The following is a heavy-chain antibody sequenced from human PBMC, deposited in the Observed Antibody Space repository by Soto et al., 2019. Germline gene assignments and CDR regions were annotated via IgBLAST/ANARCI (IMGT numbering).Heavy chain of an antibody. V-gene: IGHV3-11*05. CDR3: ARDRDTYGHGFFYY. Sequence: QVQLVESGGGLVKPGGSLRLSCAASGFTFSDFYMTWIRQAPGKGLEWISYIRTTSSHTNYADSVKGRFTVSRDNANNSLYLEMNNLRGDDTAVYFCARDRDTYGHGFFYYWGRGALVTVSS. J-gene: IGHJ4*02. CDR2: IRTTSSHT. D-gene: IGHD5-18*01. CDR1: GFTFSDFY.